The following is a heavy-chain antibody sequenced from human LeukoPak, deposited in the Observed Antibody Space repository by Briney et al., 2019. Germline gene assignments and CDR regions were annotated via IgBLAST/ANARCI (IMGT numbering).Heavy chain of an antibody. Sequence: GGSLRLSCAASGFTFSSYWMSWVRQAPGKGLEWVANVKQDGSEKYYVDSVKGRFTISRDNAKNSLYLQMNSLRAEDTAVYYCARDRWAYCSGGSCYSGDYYYGMDVWGKGTTVTVSS. CDR1: GFTFSSYW. CDR2: VKQDGSEK. V-gene: IGHV3-7*03. J-gene: IGHJ6*04. CDR3: ARDRWAYCSGGSCYSGDYYYGMDV. D-gene: IGHD2-15*01.